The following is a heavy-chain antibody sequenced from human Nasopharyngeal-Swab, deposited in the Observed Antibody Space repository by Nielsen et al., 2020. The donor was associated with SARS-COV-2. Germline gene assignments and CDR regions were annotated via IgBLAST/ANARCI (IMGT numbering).Heavy chain of an antibody. D-gene: IGHD3-22*01. CDR2: ISSSSPI. J-gene: IGHJ6*02. CDR3: ARGRSSSGYYYYYGMDV. V-gene: IGHV3-69-1*01. CDR1: GFTFSDYY. Sequence: GGSLRLSCAASGFTFSDYYMNWIRQAPGKGLEWVSYISSSSPIYYADSVKGRFTISRDNAKNSLYLQMNSLRAEDTAVYYCARGRSSSGYYYYYGMDVWGQGTTVTVSS.